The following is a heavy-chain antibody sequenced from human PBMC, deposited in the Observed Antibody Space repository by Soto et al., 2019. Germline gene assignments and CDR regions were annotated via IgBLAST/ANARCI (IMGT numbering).Heavy chain of an antibody. CDR2: IYYSGST. CDR1: GGSISTNW. J-gene: IGHJ4*02. V-gene: IGHV4-39*01. Sequence: SETLSLTCAVSGGSISTNWWSWVRQPPGKGLEWIGSIYYSGSTYYNPSLKSRVTISVDTSKNQFSLKLSSVTAADTAVYYCARRGYSGYLYYFDYWGQGTLVTVSS. D-gene: IGHD5-12*01. CDR3: ARRGYSGYLYYFDY.